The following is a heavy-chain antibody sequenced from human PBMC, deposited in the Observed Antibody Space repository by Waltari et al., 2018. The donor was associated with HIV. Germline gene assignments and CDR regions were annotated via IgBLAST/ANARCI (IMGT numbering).Heavy chain of an antibody. V-gene: IGHV4-39*07. Sequence: QLQLQESGPGLVKPSETLSLTCTVSGGSISSSSYSWGWIRQPPGKGLEWIGSIYYSGSTYYNPSLKSRVTISVDTSKNQFSLKLSSVTAADTAVYYCARDIVEVIRGRSFDYWGQGTLVTVSS. J-gene: IGHJ4*02. CDR1: GGSISSSSYS. D-gene: IGHD3-22*01. CDR3: ARDIVEVIRGRSFDY. CDR2: IYYSGST.